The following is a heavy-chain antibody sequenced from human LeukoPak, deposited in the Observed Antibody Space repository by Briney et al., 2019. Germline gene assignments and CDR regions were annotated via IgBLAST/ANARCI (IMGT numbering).Heavy chain of an antibody. CDR1: GNYG. CDR3: VSFYETY. V-gene: IGHV3-74*01. J-gene: IGHJ4*02. D-gene: IGHD2-2*01. CDR2: INSDGSWT. Sequence: GGSLSLSCEASGNYGIPWVRKAPGKGLVWVSHINSDGSWTSYADSVKGRFTISKDNAKNTVYLQMNNLRAEDTAVYYCVSFYETYWGRGTLVTVSS.